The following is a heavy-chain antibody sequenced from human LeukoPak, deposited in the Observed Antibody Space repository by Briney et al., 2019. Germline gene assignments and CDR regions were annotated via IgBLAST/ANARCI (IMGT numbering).Heavy chain of an antibody. CDR2: IGTAGDT. Sequence: GGSLRLSCAASGFTFSSYDMHWVRQATGKGLEWVSAIGTAGDTYYPGSVKGRFTISRENAKNSLYLQMNSLRAGDTAAYYCARSIGGSAFDIWGQGTMVTVSS. J-gene: IGHJ3*02. CDR3: ARSIGGSAFDI. CDR1: GFTFSSYD. V-gene: IGHV3-13*01. D-gene: IGHD2-15*01.